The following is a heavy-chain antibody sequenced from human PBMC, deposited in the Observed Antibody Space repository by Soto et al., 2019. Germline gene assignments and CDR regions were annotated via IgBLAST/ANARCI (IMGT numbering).Heavy chain of an antibody. CDR1: VGSISTGDYY. D-gene: IGHD2-2*02. Sequence: SETLSLACTFSVGSISTGDYYWSWIRQPPGTGLEWIGYIYYSGSTYYNPSLKSRVTISVDTSKNQFSLKLSSVTAADTAVYYCARDIVVVPAAIPLDGYYGMDVWGQGTPVTVSS. V-gene: IGHV4-30-4*01. CDR3: ARDIVVVPAAIPLDGYYGMDV. J-gene: IGHJ6*01. CDR2: IYYSGST.